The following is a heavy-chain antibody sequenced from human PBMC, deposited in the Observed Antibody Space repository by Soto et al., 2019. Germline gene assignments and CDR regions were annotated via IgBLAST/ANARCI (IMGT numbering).Heavy chain of an antibody. CDR3: TRDYCSGGSCYSGLPDY. V-gene: IGHV3-49*03. CDR2: IRSKAYGGTT. J-gene: IGHJ4*02. D-gene: IGHD2-15*01. CDR1: GFTFGDYA. Sequence: PGGSLRLSCTASGFTFGDYAMSWFRQAPGKGLEWVGFIRSKAYGGTTEYAASVKGRFTISRDDSKSIAYLQMNSLKTEDTAVYYCTRDYCSGGSCYSGLPDYWGQGTLVTVS.